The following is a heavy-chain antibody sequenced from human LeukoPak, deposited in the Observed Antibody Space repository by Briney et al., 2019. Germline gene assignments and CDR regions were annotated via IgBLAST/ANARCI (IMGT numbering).Heavy chain of an antibody. CDR3: AKEYDCNGDCYIALDS. Sequence: GGSLRLSCAASGFTFNRFTLHWVRQAPGKGLEWVSLIGRKSVVTSYADSVKGRLTISRDNRKQSLFLQMDSLRTEDTALYYCAKEYDCNGDCYIALDSWGQGTLVTVS. J-gene: IGHJ4*02. V-gene: IGHV3-43*01. D-gene: IGHD2-21*02. CDR2: IGRKSVVT. CDR1: GFTFNRFT.